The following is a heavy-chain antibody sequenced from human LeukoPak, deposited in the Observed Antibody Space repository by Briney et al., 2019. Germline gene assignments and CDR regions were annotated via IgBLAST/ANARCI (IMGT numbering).Heavy chain of an antibody. CDR3: ARDAGIWFGEANYGVDV. CDR1: GYTFTGYY. J-gene: IGHJ6*04. CDR2: INPNTGGT. Sequence: VASVKVSCKASGYTFTGYYLHWIRQAPGQGPEWMGRINPNTGGTNYAQKFQGWATMTRDTPIGTVYLDLGNLKSDDTAVYYCARDAGIWFGEANYGVDVWGKGTTVTVSS. D-gene: IGHD3-10*01. V-gene: IGHV1-2*04.